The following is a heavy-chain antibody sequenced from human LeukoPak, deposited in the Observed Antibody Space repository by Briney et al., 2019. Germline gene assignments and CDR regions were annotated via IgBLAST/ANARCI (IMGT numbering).Heavy chain of an antibody. CDR3: IRSKEVPTTYYYDR. Sequence: GGSLRLSCAASGFIFSDSAIHWVRQASGKGLGWVGRIGRKSYNYATAYAASVEGRFTISRDESKNMAYLQMNWLRIEDTAMYYCIRSKEVPTTYYYDRWGQGTLVTVS. CDR2: IGRKSYNYAT. CDR1: GFIFSDSA. V-gene: IGHV3-73*01. D-gene: IGHD5-12*01. J-gene: IGHJ4*02.